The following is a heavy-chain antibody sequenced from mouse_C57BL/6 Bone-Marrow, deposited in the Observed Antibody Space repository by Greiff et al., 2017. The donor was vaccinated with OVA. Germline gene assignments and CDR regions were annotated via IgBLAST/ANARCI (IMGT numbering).Heavy chain of an antibody. V-gene: IGHV5-15*01. CDR3: ARHGVDYAPFAY. Sequence: EVKVVESGGGLVQPGGSLKLSCAASGFTFSDYGMAWVRQAPRKGPEWVAFISNLAYSIYYADTVTGRFTISRENAKNTLYLEMSSLRSEDTAMYYCARHGVDYAPFAYWGQGTLVTVSA. CDR1: GFTFSDYG. J-gene: IGHJ3*01. D-gene: IGHD1-1*01. CDR2: ISNLAYSI.